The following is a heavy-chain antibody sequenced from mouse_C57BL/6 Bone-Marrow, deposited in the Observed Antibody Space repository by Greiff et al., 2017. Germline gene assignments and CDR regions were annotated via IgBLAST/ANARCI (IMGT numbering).Heavy chain of an antibody. Sequence: QVQLQQPGAELVKPGASVKMSCKASGYTFTSYWITWVKQRPGQGLEWIGDIYPGSGSTNYNEKFKSKATLTVDTSSSTAYMQLSSLTSEDSAVYYCARDDYDGGYLDYWGQGTTLTGSS. V-gene: IGHV1-55*01. CDR3: ARDDYDGGYLDY. CDR2: IYPGSGST. D-gene: IGHD2-4*01. J-gene: IGHJ2*01. CDR1: GYTFTSYW.